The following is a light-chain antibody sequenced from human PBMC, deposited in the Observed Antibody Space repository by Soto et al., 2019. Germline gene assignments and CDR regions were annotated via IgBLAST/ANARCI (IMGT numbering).Light chain of an antibody. CDR2: GAS. CDR1: QFISTY. CDR3: QQTYSIPS. J-gene: IGKJ5*01. Sequence: DIQMTQSPSSLCSCLLDMVTITCRASQFISTYLNWYQQKPGRAPKLLIYGASSLQSGVPSRFGGSASGTDFTLTISSLQTEDFATYYCQQTYSIPSFGQGTRLEI. V-gene: IGKV1-39*01.